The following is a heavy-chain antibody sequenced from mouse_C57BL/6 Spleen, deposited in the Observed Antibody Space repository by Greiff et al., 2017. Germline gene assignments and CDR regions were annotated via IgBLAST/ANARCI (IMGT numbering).Heavy chain of an antibody. D-gene: IGHD2-4*01. CDR3: ARDGDYDGDYYAMDY. V-gene: IGHV5-4*01. Sequence: EVQLVESGGGLVKPGGSLKLSCAASGFTFSSYAMSWVRQTPEQRLAWVAIISAGGSYTYYPDNVKGRFTISRDNAKNNLYLQMSHLKSEDTAMYYCARDGDYDGDYYAMDYWGQGTSVTVAS. J-gene: IGHJ4*01. CDR2: ISAGGSYT. CDR1: GFTFSSYA.